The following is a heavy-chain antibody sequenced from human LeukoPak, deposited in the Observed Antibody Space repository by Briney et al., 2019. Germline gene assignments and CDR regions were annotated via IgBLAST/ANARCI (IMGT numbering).Heavy chain of an antibody. CDR2: IKQDGSDI. V-gene: IGHV3-7*01. CDR3: TRDALYGDPSYYYMDV. Sequence: PGGSLRLSCAASGFTFNGFWMSWVRQAPGKGREWVANIKQDGSDIYYLGSVRGRFTISRDNAMNSLYLQMNSLRAEDTAVYYCTRDALYGDPSYYYMDVWGKGTTVTVSS. J-gene: IGHJ6*03. CDR1: GFTFNGFW. D-gene: IGHD4-17*01.